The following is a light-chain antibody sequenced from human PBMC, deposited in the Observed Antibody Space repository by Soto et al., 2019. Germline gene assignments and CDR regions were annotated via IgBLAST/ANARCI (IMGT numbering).Light chain of an antibody. CDR3: SSYAGTNNVL. CDR2: EVT. CDR1: SSDVGGYNY. V-gene: IGLV2-8*01. J-gene: IGLJ2*01. Sequence: QSALTQPPSASGSPGQSVTISCTGTSSDVGGYNYVSWYQQHPGKAPKLMIYEVTKRPSGVPDRFSGSKSGNTASLTVSGLKADDEADYYCSSYAGTNNVLFGGGTKLTVL.